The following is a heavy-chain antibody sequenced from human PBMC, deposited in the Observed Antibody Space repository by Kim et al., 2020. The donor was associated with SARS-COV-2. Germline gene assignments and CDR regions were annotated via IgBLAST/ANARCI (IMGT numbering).Heavy chain of an antibody. J-gene: IGHJ4*02. Sequence: NKYYADSVKGRFTISRDNSKNTLYLQMNSLRAEDTAVYYCAKGSGSYLDYWGQGTLVTVSS. CDR3: AKGSGSYLDY. V-gene: IGHV3-30*02. D-gene: IGHD1-26*01. CDR2: NK.